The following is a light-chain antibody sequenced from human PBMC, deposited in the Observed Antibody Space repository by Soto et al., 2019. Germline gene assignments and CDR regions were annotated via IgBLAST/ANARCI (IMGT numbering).Light chain of an antibody. CDR2: DES. Sequence: EIMMNHSPSTLSVSPCERATLSFRASQSVSSNLAWYQQKPGQDPRLLIYDESNRATGIPARFSGSGSGTDVTLTISSLEPEDYAVDYCQQRSNWSTFGQGTRLEIK. J-gene: IGKJ5*01. CDR3: QQRSNWST. CDR1: QSVSSN. V-gene: IGKV3-11*01.